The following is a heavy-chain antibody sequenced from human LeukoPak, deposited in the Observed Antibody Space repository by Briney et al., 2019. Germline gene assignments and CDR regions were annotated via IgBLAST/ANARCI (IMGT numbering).Heavy chain of an antibody. CDR3: AKATDDAFDI. CDR1: GFTLSDYW. V-gene: IGHV3-43*01. J-gene: IGHJ3*02. Sequence: GGSLRLSCAGSGFTLSDYWMSWVRQAPGKGLEWVSLISWDGGSTYYADSVKGRFTISRDNSKNSLYLQMNSLRTEDTALYYCAKATDDAFDIWGQGTMVTVSS. CDR2: ISWDGGST.